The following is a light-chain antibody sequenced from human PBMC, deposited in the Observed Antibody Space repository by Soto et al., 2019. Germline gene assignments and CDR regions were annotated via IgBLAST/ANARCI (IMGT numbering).Light chain of an antibody. J-gene: IGLJ7*01. CDR2: NNI. CDR1: SSNIGSNT. V-gene: IGLV1-44*01. Sequence: QAVVTQPPSASGTPGQRVSISCSGSSSNIGSNTVRWYQHLPGTAPRLLIYNNIQRPSGVPDRFSGSKSGTSAFLAISGLQSEDEADYYCAVWDDSLDGHAVFGGGTQLTVL. CDR3: AVWDDSLDGHAV.